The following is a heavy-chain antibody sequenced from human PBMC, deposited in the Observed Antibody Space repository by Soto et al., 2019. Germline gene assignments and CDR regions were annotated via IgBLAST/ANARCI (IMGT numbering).Heavy chain of an antibody. V-gene: IGHV3-74*01. Sequence: EVQLVESGGGLVQPGGSLRLSCAASGFTFSSYWMHWVRQAPGKGLVWVSRINSDGSSTSYADSVKGRFTISRDNAKNTVYLQMNSLRAEDTAVYYCARTSLVVLAATREDYWGQGTLVTVSS. CDR3: ARTSLVVLAATREDY. CDR1: GFTFSSYW. D-gene: IGHD2-15*01. J-gene: IGHJ4*02. CDR2: INSDGSST.